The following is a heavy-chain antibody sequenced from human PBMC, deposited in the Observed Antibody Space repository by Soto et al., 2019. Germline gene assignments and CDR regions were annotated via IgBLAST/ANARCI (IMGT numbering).Heavy chain of an antibody. D-gene: IGHD6-13*01. J-gene: IGHJ4*02. CDR3: EHRLAAAGTFDY. CDR2: IYWDDDK. Sequence: QITLKESGPTLVKPTQTLTLTCTFSGFSLSTSGVGVGWIRQPPGKALEWIALIYWDDDKRYSPSLKSRLTITKDTSKNQVVLTMTNMDPVDTATYYCEHRLAAAGTFDYWGQGTLVTVSS. V-gene: IGHV2-5*02. CDR1: GFSLSTSGVG.